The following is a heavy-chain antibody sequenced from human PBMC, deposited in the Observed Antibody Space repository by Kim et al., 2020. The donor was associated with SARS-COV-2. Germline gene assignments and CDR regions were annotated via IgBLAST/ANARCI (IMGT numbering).Heavy chain of an antibody. D-gene: IGHD6-19*01. CDR3: ARGGRRSSFVDFEF. CDR1: GYTFTNYW. J-gene: IGHJ4*02. V-gene: IGHV5-51*01. CDR2: IFPVDSDT. Sequence: GESLKISCKGAGYTFTNYWIGWVRQMPGKGLEWMGIIFPVDSDTRYSPSFQGQVTISADKSISTTYLQWSSLKASDTAMYYCARGGRRSSFVDFEFWGQGTLVTVSS.